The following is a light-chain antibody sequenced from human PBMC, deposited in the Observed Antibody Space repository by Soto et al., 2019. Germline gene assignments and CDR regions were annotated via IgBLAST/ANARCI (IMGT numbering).Light chain of an antibody. V-gene: IGLV2-14*03. CDR2: DVS. CDR3: SSYTSSSTVV. J-gene: IGLJ2*01. CDR1: SSDVGGYNY. Sequence: QSALTQPASVSGSPGQSITISCTGTSSDVGGYNYVSWYQHHPGKAPKVMIYDVSNRPSGVSNRLSGSKSGNTASLTISGLQAEDEADYYCSSYTSSSTVVFGGGTKLTVL.